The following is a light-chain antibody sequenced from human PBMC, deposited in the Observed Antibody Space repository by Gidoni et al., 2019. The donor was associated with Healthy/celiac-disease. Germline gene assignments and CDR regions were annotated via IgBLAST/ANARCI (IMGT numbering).Light chain of an antibody. V-gene: IGKV3-15*01. CDR2: GAS. J-gene: IGKJ4*01. Sequence: ERATLSCRASQSVSSNLAWYQQKPGQAPRLLIYGASTRATGIPARFSGSGSGTEFTLTISSLQSEDFAVYYCQQYNTWPSLTFGGXTKVEIK. CDR1: QSVSSN. CDR3: QQYNTWPSLT.